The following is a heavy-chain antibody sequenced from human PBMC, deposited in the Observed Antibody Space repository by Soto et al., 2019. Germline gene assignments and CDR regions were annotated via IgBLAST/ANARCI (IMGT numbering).Heavy chain of an antibody. CDR1: GGTHNNYA. J-gene: IGHJ6*02. D-gene: IGHD1-26*01. V-gene: IGHV1-69*06. CDR2: IIPIFATV. Sequence: QVQLLQSGSEVRKPGSSVKVSCKASGGTHNNYAFTWVRQARGQGLEWVGGIIPIFATVVYAQRFEGRVTLSAHKSTSTDYMELTNLSFDDTAVYYCTIGWEAVRYQYYVLDVWGQGTAITVSS. CDR3: TIGWEAVRYQYYVLDV.